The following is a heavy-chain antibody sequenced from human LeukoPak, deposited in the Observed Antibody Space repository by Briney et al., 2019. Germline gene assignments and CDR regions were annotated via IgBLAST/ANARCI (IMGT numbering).Heavy chain of an antibody. J-gene: IGHJ4*02. V-gene: IGHV4-4*07. CDR1: SGPINSYY. CDR3: ARHGYTASHYFLDY. D-gene: IGHD3-16*01. CDR2: IYTTGTT. Sequence: SETLSLTCTVSSGPINSYYWGWVRQPAGRGLEWIGRIYTTGTTHYNPSLKSRLTMSVDTSKRQFSLNLRSVTAADTAIYFCARHGYTASHYFLDYWGQGILVTVSS.